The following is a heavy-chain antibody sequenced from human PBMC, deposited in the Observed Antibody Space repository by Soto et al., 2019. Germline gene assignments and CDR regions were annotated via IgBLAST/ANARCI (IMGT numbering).Heavy chain of an antibody. V-gene: IGHV3-30*18. CDR1: GFTFSSYG. CDR2: ISYDGSNK. CDR3: AKDGITGTKLVSDY. Sequence: QVQLVESGGGVVQPGRSLRLSCAASGFTFSSYGMHWVRQAPGKGLEWVAVISYDGSNKYYADSVKGRFTISRDNSKNTLYLQMNSLRAEDTAVYYCAKDGITGTKLVSDYWCQGTLVTVSS. J-gene: IGHJ4*02. D-gene: IGHD1-20*01.